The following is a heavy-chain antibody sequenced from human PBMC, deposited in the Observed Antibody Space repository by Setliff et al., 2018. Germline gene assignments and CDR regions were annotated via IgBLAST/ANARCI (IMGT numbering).Heavy chain of an antibody. CDR2: IYHNGNT. Sequence: NPSETLSLTCTVSGGSISPYFWSWIRQPPGKGLEWIGYIYHNGNTNFNPSLKSRVNMSVDTSKNQFVLNLKAVTAADTAVYYCARDRTAYSYGLDVWGQGATVTVSS. V-gene: IGHV4-59*01. J-gene: IGHJ6*02. D-gene: IGHD5-18*01. CDR3: ARDRTAYSYGLDV. CDR1: GGSISPYF.